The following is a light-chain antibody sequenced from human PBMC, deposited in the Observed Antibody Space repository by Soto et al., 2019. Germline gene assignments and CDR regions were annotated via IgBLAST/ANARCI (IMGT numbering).Light chain of an antibody. CDR2: GAS. CDR1: QSVDSRF. J-gene: IGKJ1*01. V-gene: IGKV3-20*01. CDR3: QEYDSSVT. Sequence: EIVLTQSPGSLSLSPGERATLSCRASQSVDSRFFAWYQQRPGQAPRLLINGASRRATGIPDRFTGSGSGTDFTHTISGLEPEDFALYYCQEYDSSVTFGLGTKVEIK.